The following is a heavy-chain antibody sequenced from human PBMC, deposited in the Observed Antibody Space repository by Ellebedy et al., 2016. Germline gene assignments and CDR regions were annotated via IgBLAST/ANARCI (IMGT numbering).Heavy chain of an antibody. V-gene: IGHV3-23*01. Sequence: GESLKISXAASGFTFSSYAMSWVRQAPGKGLEWVSAISGSGGSTYYADSVKGRFTISRDNSKNTLYLQMNSLRAEDTAVYYCAKEAIFGVVGNWFNPWGQGTLVTVSS. CDR2: ISGSGGST. CDR3: AKEAIFGVVGNWFNP. D-gene: IGHD3-3*01. CDR1: GFTFSSYA. J-gene: IGHJ5*02.